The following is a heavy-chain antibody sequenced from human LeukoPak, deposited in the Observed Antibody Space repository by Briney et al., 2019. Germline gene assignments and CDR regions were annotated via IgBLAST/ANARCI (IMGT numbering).Heavy chain of an antibody. CDR2: IYYSGST. D-gene: IGHD1-26*01. Sequence: PSETLSFTCTVSGGSISSHYWSWIRQPPGKGLEWIGYIYYSGSTNYNPSLKSRVTISVDTSKNQFSLKLSSVTAAGTAVYYCARDIGSGDAFDIWGQGTMVTVSS. V-gene: IGHV4-59*11. CDR3: ARDIGSGDAFDI. J-gene: IGHJ3*02. CDR1: GGSISSHY.